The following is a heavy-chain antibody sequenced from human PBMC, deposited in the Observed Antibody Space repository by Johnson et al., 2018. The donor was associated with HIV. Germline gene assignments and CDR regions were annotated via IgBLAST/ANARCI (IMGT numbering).Heavy chain of an antibody. J-gene: IGHJ3*02. V-gene: IGHV3-7*01. CDR1: GFTFSNYW. CDR3: ARDNGDTIVGVVIREGPFDI. D-gene: IGHD3-3*01. CDR2: IKQDGSEK. Sequence: VQLVESGGGLVQPGGSLRLSCAASGFTFSNYWMSWVRQAPGKGLEWVANIKQDGSEKYYVDSVKGRFTISRDNAKNSLYLQMNSLRAEDTAVYYCARDNGDTIVGVVIREGPFDIWGQGTMVTVSS.